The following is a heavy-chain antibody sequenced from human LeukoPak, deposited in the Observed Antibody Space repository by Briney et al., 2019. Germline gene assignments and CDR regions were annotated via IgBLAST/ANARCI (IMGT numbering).Heavy chain of an antibody. J-gene: IGHJ4*02. CDR3: VMSYYDSSGYQTLCY. Sequence: ASVKVSCKASGYTFTSYYMHWVRQAPGQGLEWMGIINPSGGSTRHAQKFQGRVTMTRDMSTSTVYMELSSLRSEDTAVYYCVMSYYDSSGYQTLCYWGQGTLVTVSS. CDR2: INPSGGST. V-gene: IGHV1-46*01. D-gene: IGHD3-22*01. CDR1: GYTFTSYY.